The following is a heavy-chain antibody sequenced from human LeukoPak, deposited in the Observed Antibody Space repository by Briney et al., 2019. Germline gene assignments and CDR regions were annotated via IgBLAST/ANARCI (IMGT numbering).Heavy chain of an antibody. CDR1: GGSFSGYY. CDR3: ASRGYCSSTSCYRNYYYYYMDV. D-gene: IGHD2-2*02. V-gene: IGHV4-34*01. Sequence: SETLSLTCAVYGGSFSGYYWSWIRQPPGKGLEWIGEINHSGSTNYNPSLKSRVTISVDTFKSQFSLKLSSVTAADTAVYYCASRGYCSSTSCYRNYYYYYMDVWGKGTTVTVSS. CDR2: INHSGST. J-gene: IGHJ6*03.